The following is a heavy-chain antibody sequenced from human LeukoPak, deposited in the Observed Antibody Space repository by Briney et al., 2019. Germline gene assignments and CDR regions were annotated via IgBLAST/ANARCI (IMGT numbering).Heavy chain of an antibody. V-gene: IGHV4-39*01. CDR3: ARLAGG. CDR1: GGSISTSSYY. J-gene: IGHJ4*02. Sequence: KPSETLSLTCTVSGGSISTSSYYWGWIRQPPGKGLEWIGSIYYSGSTFYNPSLKSRVTISVDTSKNQFSLKMSSVTAADTAVYYCARLAGGWGQGTLVTVSS. CDR2: IYYSGST.